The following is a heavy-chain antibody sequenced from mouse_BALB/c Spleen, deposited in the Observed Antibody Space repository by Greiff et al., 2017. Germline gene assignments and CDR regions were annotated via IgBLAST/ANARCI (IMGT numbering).Heavy chain of an antibody. CDR2: ISSGGSYT. CDR1: GFTFSSYA. CDR3: ARDGTTATTPFAY. J-gene: IGHJ3*01. V-gene: IGHV5-9-4*01. Sequence: EVHLVESGGGLVKPGGSLKLSCAASGFTFSSYAMSWVRQSPEKRLEWVAEISSGGSYTYYPDTVTGRFTISRDNAKNTLYLEMSSLRSEDTAMYYCARDGTTATTPFAYWGQGTLVTVSA. D-gene: IGHD1-2*01.